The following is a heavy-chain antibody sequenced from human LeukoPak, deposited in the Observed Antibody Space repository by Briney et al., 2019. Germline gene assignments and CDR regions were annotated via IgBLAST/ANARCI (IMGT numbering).Heavy chain of an antibody. J-gene: IGHJ4*02. Sequence: PGGSLRLSCAASGFTFSNYWMSWVRQAPGKGLEWVANIKQDGSEKYYVDSVKGRFTISRDNAKNSLYLQMNSLRADDTAVYYCASHPWGSGRYYFDYWGQGTLVTVSS. CDR2: IKQDGSEK. V-gene: IGHV3-7*01. CDR3: ASHPWGSGRYYFDY. D-gene: IGHD7-27*01. CDR1: GFTFSNYW.